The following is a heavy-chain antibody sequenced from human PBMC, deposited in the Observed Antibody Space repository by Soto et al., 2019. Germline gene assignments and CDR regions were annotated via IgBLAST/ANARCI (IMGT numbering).Heavy chain of an antibody. CDR1: RFTFSSYW. D-gene: IGHD6-6*01. J-gene: IGHJ4*02. Sequence: GGSLRLSCAGSRFTFSSYWIHWVRQAPGKGLVWVSRINGDGSSTIYADSVQGRFIISRDNAKNTVYLQMNSLRAEDTAVYYCARGLSSSSLRPDYWGQGALVTVSS. CDR2: INGDGSST. CDR3: ARGLSSSSLRPDY. V-gene: IGHV3-74*01.